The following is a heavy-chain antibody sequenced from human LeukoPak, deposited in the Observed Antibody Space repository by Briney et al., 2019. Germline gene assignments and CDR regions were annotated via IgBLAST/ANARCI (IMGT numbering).Heavy chain of an antibody. CDR2: INPNSGDT. CDR1: GYTFTGYY. D-gene: IGHD6-19*01. V-gene: IGHV1-2*02. J-gene: IGHJ3*02. CDR3: ASDLYSSGWTDAFDI. Sequence: ASVKVSCKASGYTFTGYYMHWVRQAPGQGLEWMGWINPNSGDTNYSQRFPGRFSFTLDTSINTAYMELSRLTSDDTAVYYCASDLYSSGWTDAFDIWGQGTMVTVSS.